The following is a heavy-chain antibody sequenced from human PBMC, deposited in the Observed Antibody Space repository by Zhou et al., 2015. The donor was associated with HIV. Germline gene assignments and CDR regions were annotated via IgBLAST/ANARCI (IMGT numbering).Heavy chain of an antibody. CDR3: ASLAGYELNAFDI. J-gene: IGHJ3*02. V-gene: IGHV1-69*01. Sequence: QVQLVQSGAEVKKPGSSVTVSCKASGGTLSSYAISWVRQAPGRGLEWMGGITPTFGTANYAQQFEGRVTITADESTSTAYMELSSLRSEDTAVYFCASLAGYELNAFDIWGQGTMVTVSS. CDR2: ITPTFGTA. CDR1: GGTLSSYA. D-gene: IGHD3-10*01.